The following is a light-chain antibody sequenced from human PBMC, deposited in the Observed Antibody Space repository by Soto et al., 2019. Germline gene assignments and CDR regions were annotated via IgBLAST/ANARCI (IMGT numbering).Light chain of an antibody. CDR1: QSVLSRSNSLDY. Sequence: DIVMTQSPDSLAVSLGERAAINCKSSQSVLSRSNSLDYLAWYQQKPGQPPKLLIYWASTRESGVPDRFSGSGYGTHSTLTVSSLQAEDVAVYYCQQYYTHPRTFGQGTKLEIK. CDR2: WAS. J-gene: IGKJ2*01. CDR3: QQYYTHPRT. V-gene: IGKV4-1*01.